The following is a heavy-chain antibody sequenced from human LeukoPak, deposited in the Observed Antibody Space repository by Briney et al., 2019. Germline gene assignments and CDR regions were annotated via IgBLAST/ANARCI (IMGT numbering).Heavy chain of an antibody. CDR3: ARQSGSSYDY. Sequence: PSETLSLTCTVSGGSLSNYYWSWIRQPPGKGLEWIGYIYYNGSTNYNPSLKSRVTISVDTSKNQFSLKLSSVTAADTAVYYCARQSGSSYDYWGQGTLVTVSS. CDR1: GGSLSNYY. J-gene: IGHJ4*02. D-gene: IGHD6-13*01. CDR2: IYYNGST. V-gene: IGHV4-59*01.